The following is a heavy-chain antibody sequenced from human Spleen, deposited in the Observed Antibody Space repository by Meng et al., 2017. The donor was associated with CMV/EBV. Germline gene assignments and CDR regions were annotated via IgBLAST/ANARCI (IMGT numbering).Heavy chain of an antibody. J-gene: IGHJ5*02. Sequence: GGSLRLSCAASGFPFSNYAMNWVRQVPGKGLEWVSSISGGGHNTYYAESVKGRFTISRDNSKNTLNLQMNSLRTEDTAVYYCARDSTSWYYWFDPWGQGTLVTVSS. CDR2: ISGGGHNT. CDR3: ARDSTSWYYWFDP. D-gene: IGHD2-2*01. CDR1: GFPFSNYA. V-gene: IGHV3-23*01.